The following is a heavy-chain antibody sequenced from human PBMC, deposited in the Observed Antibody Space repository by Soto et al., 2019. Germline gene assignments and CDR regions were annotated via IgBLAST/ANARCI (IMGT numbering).Heavy chain of an antibody. V-gene: IGHV4-31*01. CDR1: GASINSGGYY. D-gene: IGHD6-25*01. J-gene: IGHJ4*02. CDR2: IFYSGNT. Sequence: QVLLQESGPGLVKPSQTLSLTCTVSGASINSGGYYWSWIRQHPGKGLQWIGYIFYSGNTYYNPSLKSPVTISAGTAENTFSPTLSSVTAADTAVDYCAGRQRGAPYDYWGQGTLVTVST. CDR3: AGRQRGAPYDY.